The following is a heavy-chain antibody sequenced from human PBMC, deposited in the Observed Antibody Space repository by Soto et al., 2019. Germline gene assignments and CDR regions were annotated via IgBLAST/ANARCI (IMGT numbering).Heavy chain of an antibody. CDR2: IIPILGIA. CDR1: GGTFSSYT. Sequence: QVQLVQSGAEVKKPGSSVKVSCKASGGTFSSYTISWVRQAPGQGLEWMGRIIPILGIANYAQKCQGRVTITADKSTSTAYMELSSLRSEDTAVYYCAREQKPNWFDPWGQGTLVTVSS. V-gene: IGHV1-69*08. J-gene: IGHJ5*02. CDR3: AREQKPNWFDP.